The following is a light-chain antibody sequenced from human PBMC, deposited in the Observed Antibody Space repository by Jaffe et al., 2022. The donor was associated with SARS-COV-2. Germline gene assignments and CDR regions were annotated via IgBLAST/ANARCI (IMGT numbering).Light chain of an antibody. CDR2: AAS. J-gene: IGKJ3*01. Sequence: DIQMTQSPSSLSASVGGTVTITCRASLNIDTYLNWYQQRPGQAPKLLISAASNLQGGVPSRFSASGSGTNFTLTISDLQREDFAIYYCQQSYSSAPFTFGPGTKVDIK. V-gene: IGKV1-39*01. CDR3: QQSYSSAPFT. CDR1: LNIDTY.